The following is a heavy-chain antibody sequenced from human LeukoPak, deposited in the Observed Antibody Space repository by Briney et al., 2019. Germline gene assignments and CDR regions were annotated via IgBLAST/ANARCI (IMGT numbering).Heavy chain of an antibody. V-gene: IGHV3-11*01. CDR2: ITNGGSTI. D-gene: IGHD3-9*01. J-gene: IGHJ6*02. CDR1: GFTFSDYN. CDR3: ARSIGLTGGGVDV. Sequence: GGSLRLSCAASGFTFSDYNMNWVRQAPGKGLGWVSYITNGGSTIHQADSVKGRFTISRDNAKKTLYLQMNSLRAEDTAVYYCARSIGLTGGGVDVWGQGTTVTVSS.